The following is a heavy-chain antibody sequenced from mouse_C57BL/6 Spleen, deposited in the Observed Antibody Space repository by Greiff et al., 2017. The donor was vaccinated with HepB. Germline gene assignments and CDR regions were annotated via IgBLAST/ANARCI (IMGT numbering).Heavy chain of an antibody. V-gene: IGHV3-6*01. CDR1: GYSITSGYY. D-gene: IGHD2-1*01. J-gene: IGHJ4*01. CDR2: ISYDGSN. CDR3: ARDGYYGNYEVDY. Sequence: EVKLMESGPGLVKPSQSLSLTCSVTGYSITSGYYWNWIRQFPGNNLEWMGYISYDGSNNYNPSLKNRISITRDTSKNQFFLKLNSVTTEDTATYYCARDGYYGNYEVDYWGQGTSVTVSS.